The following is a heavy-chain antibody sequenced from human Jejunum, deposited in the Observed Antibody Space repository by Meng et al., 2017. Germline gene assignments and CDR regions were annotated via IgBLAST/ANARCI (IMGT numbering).Heavy chain of an antibody. V-gene: IGHV3-7*01. CDR3: AREVLTRDDAFDI. J-gene: IGHJ3*02. CDR1: GFTFSNYW. D-gene: IGHD4-11*01. CDR2: IKQEGSEK. Sequence: GESLKISCAASGFTFSNYWMNWVRQAPGKGLEWVANIKQEGSEKYYVDSVKGRFTISRDNAKNSLYLQMNSLRAEDTAVYYCAREVLTRDDAFDIWGQGTMVTVSS.